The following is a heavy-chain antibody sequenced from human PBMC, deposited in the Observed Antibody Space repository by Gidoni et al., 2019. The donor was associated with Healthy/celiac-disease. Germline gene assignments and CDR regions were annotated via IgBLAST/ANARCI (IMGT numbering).Heavy chain of an antibody. CDR2: ITPFLGIA. CDR1: GGTFSSYT. V-gene: IGHV1-69*02. CDR3: ARVGGIVVVPAAMGWFDP. Sequence: QVQLVQSGAEVKKTGASVKVSCKASGGTFSSYTISLVRQAPGQGLEWMGGITPFLGIANYAQKFQGRVTITADKSTSTAYMELRSLRSEDTAVYYCARVGGIVVVPAAMGWFDPWGHGTLVTVSS. D-gene: IGHD2-2*01. J-gene: IGHJ5*02.